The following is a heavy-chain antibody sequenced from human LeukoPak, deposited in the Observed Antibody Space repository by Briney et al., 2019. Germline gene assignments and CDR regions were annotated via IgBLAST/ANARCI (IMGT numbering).Heavy chain of an antibody. Sequence: ASVKVSCKASGYXFTAYYIHWVRQAPGQGPEWMGWINPNSGGTKYAQRFQGRVTMTRDTSISTVYIEVSRLTSDDTAVYYCASALYSNSGFDYWGQGTLVTVSS. V-gene: IGHV1-2*02. CDR1: GYXFTAYY. D-gene: IGHD6-6*01. J-gene: IGHJ4*02. CDR2: INPNSGGT. CDR3: ASALYSNSGFDY.